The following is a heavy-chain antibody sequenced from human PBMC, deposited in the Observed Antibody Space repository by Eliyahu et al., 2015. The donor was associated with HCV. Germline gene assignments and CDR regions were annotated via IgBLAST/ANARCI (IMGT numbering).Heavy chain of an antibody. CDR1: GGSFSGYY. V-gene: IGHV4-34*01. CDR3: ARRRVVVIAILYYFDY. D-gene: IGHD2-21*01. J-gene: IGHJ4*02. CDR2: INHSGST. Sequence: QVQLQQWGAGLLKPSETLSLTCAVYGGSFSGYYWXWIRQPPGKGLEWIGEINHSGSTNYNPSLKSRVTISVDTSKNQFSLKLSSVTAADTAVYYCARRRVVVIAILYYFDYWGQGTLVTVSS.